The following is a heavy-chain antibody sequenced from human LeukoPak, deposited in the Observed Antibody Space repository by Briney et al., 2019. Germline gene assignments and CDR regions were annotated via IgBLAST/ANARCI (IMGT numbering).Heavy chain of an antibody. CDR3: AKDVGGYYFTYWSGCFDH. V-gene: IGHV3-23*01. J-gene: IGHJ4*02. Sequence: GGSLRLSCAGSGFTFSSYAMSWVRQAPGKGLEWVSGISSGGGSTYYADSVKGRFTISRDNSKNTLDLEMNSLRAEDTAVYYCAKDVGGYYFTYWSGCFDHWGQGTLVTVSS. D-gene: IGHD3-10*01. CDR2: ISSGGGST. CDR1: GFTFSSYA.